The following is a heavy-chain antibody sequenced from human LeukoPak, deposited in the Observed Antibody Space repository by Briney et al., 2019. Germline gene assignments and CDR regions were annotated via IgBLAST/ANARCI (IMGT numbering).Heavy chain of an antibody. CDR1: GFTFSSYE. CDR2: ISSSGSTV. CDR3: ARDAVYYDILTGSQDAFGI. V-gene: IGHV3-48*03. D-gene: IGHD3-9*01. Sequence: GGSLRLSCAASGFTFSSYEMNWVRQAPGKGLEWVSYISSSGSTVYYADSVKGRFTISRDNAKNSLYLQMNSLRAEDTAVYYCARDAVYYDILTGSQDAFGIWGQGTMVTVSS. J-gene: IGHJ3*02.